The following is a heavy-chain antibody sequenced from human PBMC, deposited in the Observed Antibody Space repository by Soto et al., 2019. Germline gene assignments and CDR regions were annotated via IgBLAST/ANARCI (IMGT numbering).Heavy chain of an antibody. CDR3: ARGSRAGTPFYFDY. V-gene: IGHV3-30-3*01. D-gene: IGHD6-19*01. J-gene: IGHJ4*02. CDR1: GFTFSSYA. Sequence: GGSLRLSCAASGFTFSSYAMHWVRQAPGKGLEWVAVISYDGSNKYYADSVKGRFTISRDNSKNTLYLQMNSLRAEDTAVYYCARGSRAGTPFYFDYWGQGTLVTVSS. CDR2: ISYDGSNK.